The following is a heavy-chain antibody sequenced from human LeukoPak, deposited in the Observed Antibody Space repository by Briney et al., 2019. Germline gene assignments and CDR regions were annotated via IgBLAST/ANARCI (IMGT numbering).Heavy chain of an antibody. CDR3: ARASDIVYYYDSSGYFDY. D-gene: IGHD3-22*01. J-gene: IGHJ4*02. Sequence: SETLSLTCTVSGGSISSGGYYWSWIRQHPGKGLEWIGYIYYSGSTYYNPSLKSRVTISVDTSKNQFSLKLSSVTAADTAVYYCARASDIVYYYDSSGYFDYWGQGTLVTVSS. CDR2: IYYSGST. V-gene: IGHV4-31*03. CDR1: GGSISSGGYY.